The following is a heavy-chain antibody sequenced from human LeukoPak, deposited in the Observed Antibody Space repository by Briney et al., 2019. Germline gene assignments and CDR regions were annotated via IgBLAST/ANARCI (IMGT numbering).Heavy chain of an antibody. CDR2: IIPIFGTA. CDR1: GGTFSSYA. CDR3: ARGIAAAGAYYYYYYMDV. V-gene: IGHV1-69*05. Sequence: SSVKVSSKASGGTFSSYAISWVRQAPGQGLEWMGGIIPIFGTANYAQKFQGRVTITTDESTSTAYMELSSLRSEDTAVYYCARGIAAAGAYYYYYYMDVWGKGTTVTVSS. J-gene: IGHJ6*03. D-gene: IGHD6-13*01.